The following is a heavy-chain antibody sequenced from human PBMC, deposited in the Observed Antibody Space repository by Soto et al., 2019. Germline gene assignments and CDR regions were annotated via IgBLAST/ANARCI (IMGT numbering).Heavy chain of an antibody. CDR3: ARDVSETDYYYYGMDV. CDR2: ISYSGST. Sequence: PSETLSLTCTVSGASISSYYWTWIRPPPGKGLEWIGEISYSGSTNYNPSLKSRVTISVDTSKNQFSLKLSSVTAADTAVYYCARDVSETDYYYYGMDVWGQGTTVTVSS. J-gene: IGHJ6*02. V-gene: IGHV4-59*12. CDR1: GASISSYY. D-gene: IGHD2-8*01.